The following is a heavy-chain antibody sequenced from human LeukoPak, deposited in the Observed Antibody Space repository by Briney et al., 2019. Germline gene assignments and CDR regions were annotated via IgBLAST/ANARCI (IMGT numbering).Heavy chain of an antibody. J-gene: IGHJ4*02. V-gene: IGHV3-74*01. CDR2: ISTDGSPI. CDR1: GFTFSTYW. CDR3: AREYSGSYYSGVHFDY. Sequence: GGSLRLSCAASGFTFSTYWMHWVRQAPGKGPVWVSRISTDGSPITYADSVKGRFTISRDNAKNTLYLQMNSLRAEDTAVYYCAREYSGSYYSGVHFDYWGQGTLVTVSS. D-gene: IGHD1-26*01.